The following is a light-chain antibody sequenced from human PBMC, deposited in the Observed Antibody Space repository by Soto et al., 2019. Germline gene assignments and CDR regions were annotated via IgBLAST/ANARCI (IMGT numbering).Light chain of an antibody. CDR2: DVS. V-gene: IGLV2-11*01. Sequence: QSALTQPRSVSGSPGQSVTISCTGTSSDVGRYDYVSWYQQHPGKAPKLMIYDVSERPSGVPDRFSGSKSGNTASLTISGLQAGDEADYYCFSYGGTYVVFGTGTKLTVL. CDR3: FSYGGTYVV. J-gene: IGLJ1*01. CDR1: SSDVGRYDY.